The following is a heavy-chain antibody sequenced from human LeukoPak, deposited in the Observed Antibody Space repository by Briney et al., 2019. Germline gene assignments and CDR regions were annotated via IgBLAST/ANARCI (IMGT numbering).Heavy chain of an antibody. V-gene: IGHV3-48*01. J-gene: IGHJ6*02. CDR2: ISSSSSTI. CDR1: GFTFSSYS. CDR3: ARDMGGYYYYYGMDV. D-gene: IGHD3-10*01. Sequence: GGSLRLSCAASGFTFSSYSMNWVRQAPGKGLEWVSYISSSSSTIYYADSVKGRFTISRDNAKNSLYLQMNSLRAEDTAVHYCARDMGGYYYYYGMDVWGQGTTVTVSS.